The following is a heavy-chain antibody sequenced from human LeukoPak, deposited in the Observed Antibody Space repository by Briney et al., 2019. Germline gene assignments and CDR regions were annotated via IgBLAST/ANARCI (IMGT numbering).Heavy chain of an antibody. CDR3: ASEIPQTGYYNY. V-gene: IGHV1-46*04. J-gene: IGHJ4*02. CDR2: INPNGIST. Sequence: GASVKVSCKASGYIFSNHYIHWVRQAPGQGLEWMGVINPNGISTNYAQTLQGRVTITRDTSTNTDYMELSSLISEDTAVYFCASEIPQTGYYNYWGQGTLVTASS. D-gene: IGHD3-9*01. CDR1: GYIFSNHY.